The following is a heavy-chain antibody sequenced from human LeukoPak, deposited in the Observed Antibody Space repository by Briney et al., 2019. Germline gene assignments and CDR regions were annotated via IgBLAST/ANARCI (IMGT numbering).Heavy chain of an antibody. D-gene: IGHD4-17*01. CDR3: AREGLYGGNLYYFDY. V-gene: IGHV3-7*01. CDR1: GFTFSSYW. J-gene: IGHJ4*02. CDR2: IKKDGSEK. Sequence: GGSLRLSCAAPGFTFSSYWMSWVRQAPGKGLEWVANIKKDGSEKYYVDSVKGRFTISRDNAKNSLYLQMNSLRAEDTAVYYCAREGLYGGNLYYFDYWGQGTLVTVSS.